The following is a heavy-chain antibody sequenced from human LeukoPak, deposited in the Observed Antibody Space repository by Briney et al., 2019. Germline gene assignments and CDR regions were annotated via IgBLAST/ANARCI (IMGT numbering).Heavy chain of an antibody. CDR3: ARGGAVAVSANDY. CDR2: ISYDGSNK. Sequence: GGSLRLSCAASGFTFSSYGMHWVRQAPGKGLEWVAVISYDGSNKYYADSVKGRFTISRDNSKNTLYLQMNSLRAEDTAVYYCARGGAVAVSANDYWGQGTLVTVSS. J-gene: IGHJ4*02. V-gene: IGHV3-30*03. D-gene: IGHD6-19*01. CDR1: GFTFSSYG.